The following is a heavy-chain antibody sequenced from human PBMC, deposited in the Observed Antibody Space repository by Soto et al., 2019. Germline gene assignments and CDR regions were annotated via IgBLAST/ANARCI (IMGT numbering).Heavy chain of an antibody. D-gene: IGHD1-7*01. CDR3: ARATTGTTFVLSYYYYMDV. J-gene: IGHJ6*03. Sequence: QVQLQESGPGLVKPSETLSLTCTVSGGSISSYYWSWIRQPPGKGLEWIGYIYYSGSTNYNPSLKSRVTISVDTSKNQFSLKLSSVTAADTAVYYCARATTGTTFVLSYYYYMDVWGKGTTVTVSS. V-gene: IGHV4-59*01. CDR2: IYYSGST. CDR1: GGSISSYY.